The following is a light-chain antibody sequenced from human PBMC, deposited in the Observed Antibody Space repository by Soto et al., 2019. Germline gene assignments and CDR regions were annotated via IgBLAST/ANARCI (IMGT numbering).Light chain of an antibody. CDR1: QSLASNY. Sequence: EIVLTQSPGTLSLSPGERATLSCRASQSLASNYLAWYQQKPGQAPRLLIYTASTRATGIPDRFSGSGSGTDFTLTISRLEPEDCAVYYCQHYDSSLPSYPFGQGTKLEVK. CDR2: TAS. CDR3: QHYDSSLPSYP. V-gene: IGKV3-20*01. J-gene: IGKJ2*01.